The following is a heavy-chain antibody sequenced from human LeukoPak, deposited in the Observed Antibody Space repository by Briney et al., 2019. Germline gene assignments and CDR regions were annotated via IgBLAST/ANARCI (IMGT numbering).Heavy chain of an antibody. CDR1: DESFSGYY. V-gene: IGHV4-34*01. Sequence: SETLSLTCAVYDESFSGYYWIWIRQPPGKGLEWIGEINHSGSTNYNPSLKSRVTISVDMSKNQFSLKLSSATAADTAVYYCARDRGRGAAARYYMDVWGKGTTVTVSS. D-gene: IGHD6-13*01. CDR3: ARDRGRGAAARYYMDV. CDR2: INHSGST. J-gene: IGHJ6*03.